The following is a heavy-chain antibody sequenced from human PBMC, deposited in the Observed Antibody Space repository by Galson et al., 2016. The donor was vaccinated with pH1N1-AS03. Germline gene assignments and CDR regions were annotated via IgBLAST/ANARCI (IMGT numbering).Heavy chain of an antibody. CDR1: GFTFSSYD. Sequence: SLRLSCAASGFTFSSYDMHWVRQAPGKGLEWVAVISFDGSNEYYADSVKGRFTISRDNSKNTLYLQLNSLRAEDTAVYYCARDRGGYCSSTSCYAGFGYYYGMDVWGQGTTVTVSS. D-gene: IGHD2-2*01. J-gene: IGHJ6*02. CDR3: ARDRGGYCSSTSCYAGFGYYYGMDV. V-gene: IGHV3-30*04. CDR2: ISFDGSNE.